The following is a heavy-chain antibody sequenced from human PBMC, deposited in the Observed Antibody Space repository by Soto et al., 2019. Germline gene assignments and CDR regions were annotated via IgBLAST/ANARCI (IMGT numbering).Heavy chain of an antibody. Sequence: ASVKVSCKASGYTFTSYGISWVRQAPGQGLEWMGWISAYNGNTNYAQKLQGRVTMTTDTSTSTAYMELRSLRSDDTAVYYCARDRGVEDDYIWGSYTHPNFDYWGQGTLVTVSS. J-gene: IGHJ4*02. CDR3: ARDRGVEDDYIWGSYTHPNFDY. CDR2: ISAYNGNT. V-gene: IGHV1-18*01. CDR1: GYTFTSYG. D-gene: IGHD3-16*01.